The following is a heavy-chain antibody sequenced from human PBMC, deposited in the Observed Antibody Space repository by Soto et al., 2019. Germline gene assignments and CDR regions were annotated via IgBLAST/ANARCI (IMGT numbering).Heavy chain of an antibody. D-gene: IGHD3-22*01. CDR3: ARGDYYDSSGVFDS. Sequence: QVQLVQSGAEVKKPGASVKVSCKASGYTFITYSINWVRQAPGQGLEWMGWISTYNGNTDYAQKLQGRVTMTTDTSTSTAYMELRSLRSDDTAVYYCARGDYYDSSGVFDSWGQGTLVTVSS. V-gene: IGHV1-18*01. CDR1: GYTFITYS. CDR2: ISTYNGNT. J-gene: IGHJ4*02.